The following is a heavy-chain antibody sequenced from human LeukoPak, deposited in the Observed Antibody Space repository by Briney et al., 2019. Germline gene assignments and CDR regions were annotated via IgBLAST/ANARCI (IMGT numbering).Heavy chain of an antibody. CDR1: GGSISTYY. V-gene: IGHV4-59*01. CDR3: TRDREHSYGKWFDP. D-gene: IGHD5-18*01. CDR2: IESGRT. Sequence: SSETLSLTCTVSGGSISTYYWTWIRQVPGKGLEWIGYIESGRTKYNPSLKSRVTISVDTSKNQFSLRVSSLTAADTAVYYCTRDREHSYGKWFDPWGRGTLVTVSS. J-gene: IGHJ5*02.